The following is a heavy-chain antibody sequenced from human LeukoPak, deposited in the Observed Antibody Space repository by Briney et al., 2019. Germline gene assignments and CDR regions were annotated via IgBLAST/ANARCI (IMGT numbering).Heavy chain of an antibody. J-gene: IGHJ4*02. CDR2: LSGGGDSR. CDR1: GFAFSNYA. Sequence: GGSLRLSCAAPGFAFSNYAMSWVRQAPGKGLEWVSSLSGGGDSRYYADSVMGRFTISRDNSKNTLYLQMNSLRAEDTAVYYCAKAVRSMVTGGGYFDSWGQGTLVTVSS. CDR3: AKAVRSMVTGGGYFDS. V-gene: IGHV3-23*01. D-gene: IGHD3-10*01.